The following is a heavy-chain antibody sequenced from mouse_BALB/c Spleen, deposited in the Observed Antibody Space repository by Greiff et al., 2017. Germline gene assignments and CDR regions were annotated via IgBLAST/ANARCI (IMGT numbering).Heavy chain of an antibody. D-gene: IGHD1-1*01. V-gene: IGHV5-17*02. CDR1: GFTFSSFG. CDR3: ARSGTTTVVDWYFDV. J-gene: IGHJ1*01. Sequence: DVKLVESGGGLVQPGGSRKLSCAASGFTFSSFGMHWVRQAPEKGLEWVAYISSGSSTIYYADTVKGRFTISRDNPKNTLFLQMTSLRSEDTAMYYCARSGTTTVVDWYFDVWGAGTTVTVSS. CDR2: ISSGSSTI.